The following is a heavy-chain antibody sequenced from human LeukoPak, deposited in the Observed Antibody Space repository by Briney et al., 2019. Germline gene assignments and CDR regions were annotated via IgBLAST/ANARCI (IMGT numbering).Heavy chain of an antibody. CDR1: GFTFSSYS. D-gene: IGHD4-17*01. CDR2: TSSSSSYI. V-gene: IGHV3-21*01. Sequence: GGSLRLSCAASGFTFSSYSMNWVRQAPGKGLEWVSSTSSSSSYIYYADSVKGRFTISRDNAKNSLYLQMNSLRAEDTAVYYCARDLDYGDYVGAFDIWGQGTMVTVSS. CDR3: ARDLDYGDYVGAFDI. J-gene: IGHJ3*02.